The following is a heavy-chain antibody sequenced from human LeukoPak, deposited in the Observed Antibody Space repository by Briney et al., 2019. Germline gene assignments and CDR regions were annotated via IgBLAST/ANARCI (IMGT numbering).Heavy chain of an antibody. CDR2: IRYDGSNK. D-gene: IGHD6-19*01. J-gene: IGHJ1*01. V-gene: IGHV3-30*02. CDR1: GFTFSSYG. CDR3: ARARYGQQWLVQH. Sequence: PGGSLRLSCAASGFTFSSYGMHWVRQAPGKGLEWVAFIRYDGSNKYYADSVKGRFTISRDNSKNTLYLQMNSLRAEDTAVYYCARARYGQQWLVQHWGQGTLVTVSS.